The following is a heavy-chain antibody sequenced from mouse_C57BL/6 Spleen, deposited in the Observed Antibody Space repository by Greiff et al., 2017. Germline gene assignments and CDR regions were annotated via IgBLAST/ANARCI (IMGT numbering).Heavy chain of an antibody. CDR3: ARGARGFAY. CDR1: GYTFTSYW. Sequence: QVQLQQPGAELVMPGASVKLSCKASGYTFTSYWMHWVKQRPGQGLEWIGVIDPSDSYTNYNQKFKGKSTLTVDKSSSTAYMQLSSLTSEDSAVYYCARGARGFAYWGQGTLVTVSA. J-gene: IGHJ3*01. V-gene: IGHV1-69*01. CDR2: IDPSDSYT.